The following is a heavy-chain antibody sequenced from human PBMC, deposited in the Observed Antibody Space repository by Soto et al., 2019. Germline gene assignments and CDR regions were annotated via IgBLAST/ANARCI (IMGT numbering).Heavy chain of an antibody. D-gene: IGHD2-8*01. V-gene: IGHV1-69*06. Sequence: QVQLVQSGAEVKKPGSSVKVSCKASGDTFTTNSINWVRQAPGQGLEWMGGIIPVVGTTKYAQKYQDRVTITGDKSTNTAYMELSSLRSDDTAVYYCARGLLYATTYFDYWGQGTPDTVSS. J-gene: IGHJ4*02. CDR1: GDTFTTNS. CDR2: IIPVVGTT. CDR3: ARGLLYATTYFDY.